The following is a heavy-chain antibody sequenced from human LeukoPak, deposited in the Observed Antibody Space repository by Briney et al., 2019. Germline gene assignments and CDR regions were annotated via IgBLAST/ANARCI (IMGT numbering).Heavy chain of an antibody. J-gene: IGHJ6*03. CDR3: ARGYCSGGSCYSYYYYNYMDV. CDR2: IHYSGST. Sequence: PSETLSLTCTVSGGYISSSNYYWGWIRQPPGKGLEWIGSIHYSGSTNYNPSLKSRVTISVDTSKNQFSLKLSSVTAADTAVYYCARGYCSGGSCYSYYYYNYMDVWGKGTTVTVSS. CDR1: GGYISSSNYY. V-gene: IGHV4-39*07. D-gene: IGHD2-15*01.